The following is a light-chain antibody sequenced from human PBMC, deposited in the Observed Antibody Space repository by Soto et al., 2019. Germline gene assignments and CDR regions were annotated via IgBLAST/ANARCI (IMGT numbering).Light chain of an antibody. CDR1: SSDIGSHDY. CDR2: EVT. CDR3: TSYTGSNTLV. J-gene: IGLJ2*01. V-gene: IGLV2-14*01. Sequence: QSAPTQPASVSGSPGQSITISCTGTSSDIGSHDYVSWYQHHPGKAPKLIIYEVTNRPSGVSDRFSGSKSGSTASLTISGLQAEDEADYHCTSYTGSNTLVFGGGTQLTVL.